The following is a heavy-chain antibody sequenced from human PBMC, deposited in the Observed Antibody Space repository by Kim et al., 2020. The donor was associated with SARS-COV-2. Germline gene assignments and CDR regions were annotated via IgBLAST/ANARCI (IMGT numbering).Heavy chain of an antibody. V-gene: IGHV3-64D*09. CDR1: GFTFSLYA. CDR3: FNAHCGDDCYS. Sequence: GGSLRLSCSASGFTFSLYAMHWVRLAPGGRLEYVSAIGGAGTAIYYADSVKGRFTISRDNSKSTVYLQMRSLTPEDTAIYYCFNAHCGDDCYSWGRGTLVTVSS. J-gene: IGHJ4*02. D-gene: IGHD2-21*02. CDR2: IGGAGTAI.